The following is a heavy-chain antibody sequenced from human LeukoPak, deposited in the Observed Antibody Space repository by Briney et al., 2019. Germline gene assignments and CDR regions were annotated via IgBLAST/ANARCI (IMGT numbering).Heavy chain of an antibody. V-gene: IGHV1-2*06. D-gene: IGHD2-2*01. CDR3: ARESAADDAFDI. CDR1: GYTLTELS. J-gene: IGHJ3*02. Sequence: ASVKVSCKVSGYTLTELSMHWVRQAPGQGLEWMGRINPNSGGTNYAQKFQGRVTMTRDTSISTAYMELSRLRSDDTAVYYCARESAADDAFDIWGQGTMVTVSS. CDR2: INPNSGGT.